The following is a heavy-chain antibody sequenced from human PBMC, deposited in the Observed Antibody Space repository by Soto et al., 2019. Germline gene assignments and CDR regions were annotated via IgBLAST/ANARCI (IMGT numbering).Heavy chain of an antibody. CDR1: GYTFSSYG. J-gene: IGHJ6*02. CDR2: IGACNGDT. Sequence: ASVKVSCKASGYTFSSYGISWVRQAPGQGPEWMGWIGACNGDTKSTQKPQDRVTMTTDTSTSTAYMELRSLRSEDTAVYYCARDNVSYDFWSGYSRGYYYGMDVWGQGTTVTVSS. CDR3: ARDNVSYDFWSGYSRGYYYGMDV. V-gene: IGHV1-18*01. D-gene: IGHD3-3*01.